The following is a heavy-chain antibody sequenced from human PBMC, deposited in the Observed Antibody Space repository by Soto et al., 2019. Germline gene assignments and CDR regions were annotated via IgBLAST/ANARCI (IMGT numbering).Heavy chain of an antibody. J-gene: IGHJ5*02. CDR1: GFTFGTTD. CDR3: VKNSGRFNT. Sequence: QLLQSGGGLVQPGGSLKLSCAASGFTFGTTDMSWVRQAPGEGLEWVSTIDGSGGITYYADSVKGRFTISRDNSRSTVYLQMNSLRCDDTALYYCVKNSGRFNTWGQGALVTVSS. CDR2: IDGSGGIT. V-gene: IGHV3-23*01. D-gene: IGHD3-10*01.